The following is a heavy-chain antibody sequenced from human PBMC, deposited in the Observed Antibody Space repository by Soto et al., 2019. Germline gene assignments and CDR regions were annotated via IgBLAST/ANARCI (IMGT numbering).Heavy chain of an antibody. CDR1: GGSISGYY. CDR2: IYYTGRT. V-gene: IGHV4-59*01. Sequence: SETLSLACTVSGGSISGYYWSWIRQPPGKGLEWIGYIYYTGRTNYNPSLKSRVTISVDTSKSQFSLKLSSVTAADTAVYYCARDRSDSSDSYYFDYWGQGTLDTVSS. CDR3: ARDRSDSSDSYYFDY. D-gene: IGHD6-19*01. J-gene: IGHJ4*02.